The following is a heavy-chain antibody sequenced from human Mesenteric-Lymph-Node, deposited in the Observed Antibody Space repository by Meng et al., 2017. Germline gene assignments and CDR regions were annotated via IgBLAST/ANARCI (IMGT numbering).Heavy chain of an antibody. D-gene: IGHD3-9*01. V-gene: IGHV3-7*03. J-gene: IGHJ5*01. CDR2: IHPDGSEK. Sequence: GESLKISCAASRFTFSRYWMTWVRQAPGKGLEWVANIHPDGSEKVYVDSVRGRFTISRDNAKNLLFLQMNSLRAEDTAVYYCARVQGDHDILTGFNWFDFRGQGTLVTVSS. CDR3: ARVQGDHDILTGFNWFDF. CDR1: RFTFSRYW.